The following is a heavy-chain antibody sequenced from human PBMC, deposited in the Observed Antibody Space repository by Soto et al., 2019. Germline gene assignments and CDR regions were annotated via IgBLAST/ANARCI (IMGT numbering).Heavy chain of an antibody. CDR2: FYPEDGET. D-gene: IGHD1-26*01. V-gene: IGHV1-24*01. CDR1: GYTLTELS. Sequence: ASVKVSCKVSGYTLTELSMHWVRQAPGKGLEWMGGFYPEDGETIYAQKFQGRVTMTEDTSTDTAYMELSSLRSEDTAVYYCATRKGGNYYYYYYMDVWGKGTTVTVSS. J-gene: IGHJ6*03. CDR3: ATRKGGNYYYYYYMDV.